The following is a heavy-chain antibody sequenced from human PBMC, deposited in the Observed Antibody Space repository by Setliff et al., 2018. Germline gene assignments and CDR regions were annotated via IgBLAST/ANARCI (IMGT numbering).Heavy chain of an antibody. CDR2: VHPDGST. CDR3: VRHKVIKKEFIRLTWFDP. CDR1: GGSLSADYY. D-gene: IGHD3-10*01. V-gene: IGHV4-61*09. J-gene: IGHJ5*02. Sequence: SETLSLTCTVSGGSLSADYYWSWIRQPAGKGLEWIGHVHPDGSTNYNPSLYSRLIISVDTSKNQFSLKLTSVTAADTAVYYCVRHKVIKKEFIRLTWFDPWGQGTPVTVSS.